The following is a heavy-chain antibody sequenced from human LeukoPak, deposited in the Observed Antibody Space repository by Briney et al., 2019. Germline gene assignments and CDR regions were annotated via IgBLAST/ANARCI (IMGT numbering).Heavy chain of an antibody. CDR3: ARDYDRYYMDV. CDR2: ISSGGSTI. CDR1: GFTFSDYY. Sequence: GGSLRLSCAASGFTFSDYYMSWIRQAPGKGLEWVSYISSGGSTIKYADSVKGRFTVSRDNAKKSLYLQMNSLRAEDTAVYYCARDYDRYYMDVWGKGTTVTVSS. J-gene: IGHJ6*03. V-gene: IGHV3-11*04. D-gene: IGHD3-3*01.